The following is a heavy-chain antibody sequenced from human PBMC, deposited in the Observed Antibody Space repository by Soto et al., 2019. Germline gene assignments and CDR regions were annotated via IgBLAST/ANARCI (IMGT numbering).Heavy chain of an antibody. CDR3: AKAEWSEAAAVLYFAFDI. J-gene: IGHJ3*02. CDR2: ISGSGGST. V-gene: IGHV3-23*01. CDR1: GFTFSSYA. D-gene: IGHD6-13*01. Sequence: EVQLLESGGGLVQPGGSLRLSCAASGFTFSSYAMSWVRQAPGKGLEWVSAISGSGGSTYYADSVKGRFTISRDNSKNTLYLQMNSLRAEDTAVYYCAKAEWSEAAAVLYFAFDIWGQGTMVTVSS.